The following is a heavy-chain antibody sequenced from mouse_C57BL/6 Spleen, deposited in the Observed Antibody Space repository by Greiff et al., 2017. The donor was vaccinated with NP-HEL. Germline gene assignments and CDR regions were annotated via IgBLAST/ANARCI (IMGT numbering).Heavy chain of an antibody. V-gene: IGHV1-74*01. CDR1: GYTFTSYW. D-gene: IGHD1-1*01. Sequence: VQLQQPGAELVKPGASVKVSCKASGYTFTSYWMHWVKQRPGQGLEWIGRIHPSDSDTNYNQKFKGKATLTVDKSSSTAYMQLSSLTSEDSAVYYCAIPKSLYYYGSSYGYFDVWGTGTTVTVSS. J-gene: IGHJ1*03. CDR2: IHPSDSDT. CDR3: AIPKSLYYYGSSYGYFDV.